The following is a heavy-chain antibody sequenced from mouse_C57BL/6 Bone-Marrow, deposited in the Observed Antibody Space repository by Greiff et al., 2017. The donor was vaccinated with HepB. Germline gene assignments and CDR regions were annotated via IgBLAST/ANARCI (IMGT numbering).Heavy chain of an antibody. Sequence: QVQLQQPGAELVKPGASVKMSCKASGYTFTSYWITWVKQRPGQGLEWIGDIYPGSGSTNYNEKFKSKATLTVDTSSSTAYMQLSSLTSEDSAVYYCARDYYGSSSGFAYWGQGTLVTVSA. V-gene: IGHV1-55*01. J-gene: IGHJ3*01. CDR3: ARDYYGSSSGFAY. CDR2: IYPGSGST. CDR1: GYTFTSYW. D-gene: IGHD1-1*01.